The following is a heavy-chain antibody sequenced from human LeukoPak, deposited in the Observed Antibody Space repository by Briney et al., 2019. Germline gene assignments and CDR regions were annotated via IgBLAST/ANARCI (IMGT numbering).Heavy chain of an antibody. CDR1: GVSVSDGAYY. CDR2: IYYTGTT. J-gene: IGHJ4*02. V-gene: IGHV4-39*01. D-gene: IGHD2/OR15-2a*01. CDR3: GRTDFRPH. Sequence: SETLSLSCTVSGVSVSDGAYYWGWIRQPPGKGLEWIGTIYYTGTTYYNPSLKSRVDMSVDTSTNQFSLRLSSVTAADTAVYYCGRTDFRPHWGQGTLVTVSS.